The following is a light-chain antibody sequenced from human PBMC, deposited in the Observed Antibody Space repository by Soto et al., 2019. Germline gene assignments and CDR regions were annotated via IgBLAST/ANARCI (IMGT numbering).Light chain of an antibody. V-gene: IGKV3-15*01. CDR2: GAS. Sequence: MTESPATLSLSPGERATLSCRASQSVSNNYLAWYQQKPGQAPRLLIYGASTRTLGIPARFSGSESGTEFTLTISSLQSEDFAVYYCQQYNSWPITFGQGTRLEI. CDR3: QQYNSWPIT. CDR1: QSVSNN. J-gene: IGKJ5*01.